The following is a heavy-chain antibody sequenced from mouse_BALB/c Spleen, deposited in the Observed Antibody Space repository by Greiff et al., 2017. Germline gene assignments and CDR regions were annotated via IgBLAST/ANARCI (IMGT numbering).Heavy chain of an antibody. D-gene: IGHD2-2*01. CDR1: GYTFSSYW. V-gene: IGHV1-9*01. J-gene: IGHJ2*01. CDR2: ILPGSGST. Sequence: QVQLQQSGAELMKPGASVKISCKATGYTFSSYWIEWVKQRPGHGLEWIGEILPGSGSTNYNEKFKGKATFTADTSSNTAYMQLSSLTSEDSAVYYCARCGYDAGYYFDYWGQGTTLTVSS. CDR3: ARCGYDAGYYFDY.